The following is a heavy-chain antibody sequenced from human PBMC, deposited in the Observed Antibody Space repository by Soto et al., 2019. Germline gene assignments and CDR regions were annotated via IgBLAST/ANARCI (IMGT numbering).Heavy chain of an antibody. Sequence: GGSLRLSCAASGFTVSSNYMSWVRQAPGKGLEWVAVISYDGSNKYYADSVKGRFTISRDNSKNTLYLQMNSLRAEDTAVYYCAKGRRSHAKIHYCYYGMDVWGQGTTVTVSS. CDR3: AKGRRSHAKIHYCYYGMDV. V-gene: IGHV3-30*18. CDR2: ISYDGSNK. D-gene: IGHD1-26*01. CDR1: GFTVSSNY. J-gene: IGHJ6*02.